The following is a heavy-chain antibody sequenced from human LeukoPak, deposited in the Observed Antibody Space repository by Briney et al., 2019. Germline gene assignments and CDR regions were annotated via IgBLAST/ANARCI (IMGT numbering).Heavy chain of an antibody. D-gene: IGHD3-3*01. CDR2: IWYDGSNK. Sequence: LPGGSLRLSCAASGFTFSSYAMSWARQAPGKGLEWVAVIWYDGSNKYYADSVKGRFTISRDNSKNTLYLQMNSLRAEDTAVYYCAREYDFWSSAGFDYWGQGTLVTVSS. CDR1: GFTFSSYA. CDR3: AREYDFWSSAGFDY. J-gene: IGHJ4*02. V-gene: IGHV3-33*08.